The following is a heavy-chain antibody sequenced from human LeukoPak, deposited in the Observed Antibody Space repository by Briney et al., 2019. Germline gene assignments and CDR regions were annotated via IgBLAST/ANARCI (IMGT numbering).Heavy chain of an antibody. CDR3: ARRAVNYLGDYYYMDV. CDR2: IIPILGIA. Sequence: SVKVSCKASGGTFSSYTISWVRQAPGQGLEWMGRIIPILGIANYAQKFQGRVTITADKSTSTAYVELSSLRSEDTAVYYCARRAVNYLGDYYYMDVWGKGTTVTVSS. V-gene: IGHV1-69*02. J-gene: IGHJ6*03. CDR1: GGTFSSYT. D-gene: IGHD1-7*01.